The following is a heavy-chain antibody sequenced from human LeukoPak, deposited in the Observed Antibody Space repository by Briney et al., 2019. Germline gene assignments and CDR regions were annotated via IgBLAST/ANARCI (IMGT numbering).Heavy chain of an antibody. J-gene: IGHJ4*02. D-gene: IGHD1-26*01. CDR2: FDYSGST. V-gene: IGHV4-61*01. CDR3: AREWDSGSYFRAFDC. CDR1: GGSVSSGSYY. Sequence: PSGTLSLTCTVSGGSVSSGSYYWSWIRQPPGKGLEWIGSFDYSGSTNYNPSLKSRVTISVDTSKNQFSLELSSVTAADTAVYYCAREWDSGSYFRAFDCWSRGTLVTVCS.